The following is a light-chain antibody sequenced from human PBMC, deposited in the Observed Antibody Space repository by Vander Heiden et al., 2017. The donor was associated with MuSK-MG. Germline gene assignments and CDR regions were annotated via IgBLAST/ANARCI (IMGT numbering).Light chain of an antibody. Sequence: SYELTQPPSVSVSPGQTARITCSGDALPKQYAYWYQQKSGQAPVRVLYDDSKRPSGIPERFSGSSSGTIATLTISGAQVEDEADYYCYSTDSSGNHRGVFGGGTKLTVL. CDR1: ALPKQY. J-gene: IGLJ3*02. CDR2: DDS. V-gene: IGLV3-10*01. CDR3: YSTDSSGNHRGV.